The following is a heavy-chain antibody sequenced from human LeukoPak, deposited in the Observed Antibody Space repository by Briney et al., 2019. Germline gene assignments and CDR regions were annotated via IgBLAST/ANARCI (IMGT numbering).Heavy chain of an antibody. V-gene: IGHV3-48*03. CDR2: ISGSGTTI. D-gene: IGHD6-19*01. CDR3: ARAYIGSAWYGGDFDY. Sequence: GGSLRLSCVASGFTFRSYEMNWVRQAPGKGLEWVSYISGSGTTIYYADSVKGRFTISRDNAKNSLYLRMNSLRAEDAAVYYCARAYIGSAWYGGDFDYWGQGTLVTVSS. CDR1: GFTFRSYE. J-gene: IGHJ4*02.